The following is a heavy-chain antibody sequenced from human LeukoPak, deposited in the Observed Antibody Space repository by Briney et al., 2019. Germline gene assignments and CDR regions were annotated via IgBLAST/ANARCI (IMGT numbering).Heavy chain of an antibody. J-gene: IGHJ4*02. D-gene: IGHD6-13*01. CDR3: ARAARSSWYLYYFDY. CDR1: GGSISSHY. CDR2: IYYSGST. Sequence: SETLSLTCTVSGGSISSHYWSWIRQPPGKGLEWIGYIYYSGSTNYNPSLKSRVTISVDTSKNQFSLKLSSVTAADTAVYYCARAARSSWYLYYFDYWGQGTLVTVSS. V-gene: IGHV4-59*11.